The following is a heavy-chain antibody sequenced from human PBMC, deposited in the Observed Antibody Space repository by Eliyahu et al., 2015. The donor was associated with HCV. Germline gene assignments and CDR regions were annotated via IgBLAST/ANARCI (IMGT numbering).Heavy chain of an antibody. CDR3: ARAQLAHFDY. V-gene: IGHV6-1*01. CDR2: TYRRAKWYT. D-gene: IGHD1-1*01. Sequence: QVQVRQSGPGLVKPSQTLSLTCDISGDSVSNYSAAWNWXRPSPSRGLEWLGRTYRRAKWYTDYAVSVQGRSTISPDTSKNQISLHLNSVTPEDTAVYYCARAQLAHFDYWGQGILVTVSS. J-gene: IGHJ4*02. CDR1: GDSVSNYSAA.